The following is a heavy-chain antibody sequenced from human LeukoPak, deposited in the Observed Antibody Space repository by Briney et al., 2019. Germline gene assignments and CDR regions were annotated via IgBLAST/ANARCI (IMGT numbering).Heavy chain of an antibody. J-gene: IGHJ6*03. CDR2: IDSDGRST. D-gene: IGHD2-2*02. V-gene: IGHV3-74*01. CDR3: ARVGDIVVVPAAIGYMDV. CDR1: GFTFSSYW. Sequence: GGSLRLSCAASGFTFSSYWMHWVRQAPGKGLVWVSRIDSDGRSTSYADSVKGRFTISRDNAKNSLYLQMNSLRAEDTAVYYCARVGDIVVVPAAIGYMDVWGKGTTVTVSS.